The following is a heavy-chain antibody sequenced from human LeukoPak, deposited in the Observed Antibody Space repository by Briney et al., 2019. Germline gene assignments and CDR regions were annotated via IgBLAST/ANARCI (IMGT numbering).Heavy chain of an antibody. J-gene: IGHJ6*02. Sequence: SETLSLTCTVSGGSISSGDYYWSWIRQPPGKGLEWIGYIYYSGSTYYNPSLKSRVTISVDTSKNQFSLKLSSVTAADTAVYYCARDGYCSGGSCYYYYGMDVWGQGTTVTVSS. CDR1: GGSISSGDYY. CDR3: ARDGYCSGGSCYYYYGMDV. D-gene: IGHD2-15*01. CDR2: IYYSGST. V-gene: IGHV4-30-4*01.